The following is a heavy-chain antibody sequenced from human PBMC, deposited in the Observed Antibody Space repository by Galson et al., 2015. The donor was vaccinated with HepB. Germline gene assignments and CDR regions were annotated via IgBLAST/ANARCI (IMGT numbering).Heavy chain of an antibody. CDR2: INPNSGGT. J-gene: IGHJ4*02. D-gene: IGHD3-3*01. Sequence: SVKVSCKASGYTFTGYYMHWVRQAPGQGLEWMGWINPNSGGTNYAQKFQGRVTMTRDTSISTAYMELSRLRADDTAVYYCARVNTIFGVVNSYYFDYWGQGTLVTVSS. CDR1: GYTFTGYY. V-gene: IGHV1-2*02. CDR3: ARVNTIFGVVNSYYFDY.